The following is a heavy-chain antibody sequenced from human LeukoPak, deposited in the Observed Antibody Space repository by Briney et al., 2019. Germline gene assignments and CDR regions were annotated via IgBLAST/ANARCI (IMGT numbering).Heavy chain of an antibody. J-gene: IGHJ5*02. CDR1: GFTFSSYW. D-gene: IGHD2-15*01. CDR2: IIGDGSAK. CDR3: ATSHDSAGNT. V-gene: IGHV3-7*01. Sequence: GGSLRLSCAASGFTFSSYWVSWVRQAPGKGLEWVANIIGDGSAKYYVDSVKGRFTISRDNAKNSLYLQMSSLRVEDTAVYYCATSHDSAGNTWGQGTLVTVSS.